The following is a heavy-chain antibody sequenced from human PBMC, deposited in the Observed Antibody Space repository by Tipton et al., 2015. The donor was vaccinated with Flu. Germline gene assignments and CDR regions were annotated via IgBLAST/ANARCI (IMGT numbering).Heavy chain of an antibody. D-gene: IGHD2-2*02. CDR3: ARLYCYSTTCYTGIDY. V-gene: IGHV5-51*03. CDR2: IYPGNSDT. CDR1: GYRFSIYW. Sequence: QLVQSGAGVKKPGESLKISCKGSGYRFSIYWIGWVRQMSGKGLEWMGIIYPGNSDTRYSPSLQGQVIISADKAISTAYLQWSSLKASDTAIYYCARLYCYSTTCYTGIDYWGQGTLLTVSS. J-gene: IGHJ4*02.